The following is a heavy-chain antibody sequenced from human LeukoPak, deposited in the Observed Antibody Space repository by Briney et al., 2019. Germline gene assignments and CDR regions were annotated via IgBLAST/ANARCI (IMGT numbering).Heavy chain of an antibody. J-gene: IGHJ4*02. V-gene: IGHV1-2*02. D-gene: IGHD3-10*01. CDR3: ARDYGSGSYYLY. CDR2: INPNSGGT. CDR1: GYTFTGYY. Sequence: PWASVKVSCKASGYTFTGYYMHWVRQAPGPGLEWMGWINPNSGGTNYAQKFQGRVTMTRDTSISTAYMELSRLRSDDTAVYYCARDYGSGSYYLYWAQGTLVTVSS.